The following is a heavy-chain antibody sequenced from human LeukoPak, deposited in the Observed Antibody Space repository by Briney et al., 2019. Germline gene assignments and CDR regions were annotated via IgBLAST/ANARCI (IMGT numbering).Heavy chain of an antibody. CDR2: ISSSSSYI. Sequence: GGSLRLSCAASGFTFSSYSMNWVRQAPGKGLEWVSSISSSSSYIYYADSVKGRFTISRDNAKNSLYLQMNSLRAEDTAVYYCARDAPLGTMVRPIDYWGQGTLVTVSS. D-gene: IGHD3-10*01. J-gene: IGHJ4*02. CDR1: GFTFSSYS. CDR3: ARDAPLGTMVRPIDY. V-gene: IGHV3-21*01.